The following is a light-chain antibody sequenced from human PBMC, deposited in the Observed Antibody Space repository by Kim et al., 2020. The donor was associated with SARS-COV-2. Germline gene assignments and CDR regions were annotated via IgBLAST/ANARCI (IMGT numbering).Light chain of an antibody. V-gene: IGLV3-19*01. J-gene: IGLJ1*01. CDR3: NSRDNSGNHLLV. CDR2: GKN. CDR1: SLRRYY. Sequence: LGQTVRIKCQGDSLRRYYASWYQQKPGQAPVLVIYGKNNRPSGIPDRFSGSSSGNTASLTITGAQAEDEADYYCNSRDNSGNHLLVFGTGTKVTVL.